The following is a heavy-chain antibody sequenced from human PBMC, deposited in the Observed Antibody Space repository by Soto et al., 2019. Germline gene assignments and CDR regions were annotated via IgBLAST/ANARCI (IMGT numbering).Heavy chain of an antibody. D-gene: IGHD3-10*01. J-gene: IGHJ6*03. CDR1: GDTFSSYT. Sequence: ASVKVSCKASGDTFSSYTISWARQAPGQGLEWMGRIIPDLGVANYAQKFQGRVTFTADKSTSTAYMELSSLRSEDTAVYYCARVIHYYGSGSYRGYYMDVWGKGTTVTVSS. CDR3: ARVIHYYGSGSYRGYYMDV. CDR2: IIPDLGVA. V-gene: IGHV1-69*02.